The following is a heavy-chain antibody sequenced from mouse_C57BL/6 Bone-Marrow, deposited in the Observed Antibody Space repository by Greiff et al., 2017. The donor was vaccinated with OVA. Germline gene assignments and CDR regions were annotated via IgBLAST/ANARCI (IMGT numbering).Heavy chain of an antibody. J-gene: IGHJ2*01. D-gene: IGHD3-2*02. CDR3: ARETAQAPYYFDY. Sequence: LVESGAELVRPGTSVKVSCKASGYAFTNYLIEWVKQRPGQGLEWIGVINPGSGGTNYNEKFKGKATLTADKSSSTAYMQLSSLTSEDSAVYFCARETAQAPYYFDYWGQGTTLTVSS. V-gene: IGHV1-54*01. CDR1: GYAFTNYL. CDR2: INPGSGGT.